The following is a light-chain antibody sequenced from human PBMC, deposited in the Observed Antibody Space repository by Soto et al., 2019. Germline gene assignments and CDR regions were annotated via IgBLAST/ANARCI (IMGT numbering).Light chain of an antibody. V-gene: IGKV3-20*01. CDR2: GAS. CDR3: QQYCISPIT. Sequence: FTQYPGRVSLSPGERATLYCRDSQSVTNNYLAWYQQKPGQAPRILIDGASSRATGVPDRFSGTGSGTDCPLTICRLGPGVSSVFYCQQYCISPITFGQRTRLKI. CDR1: QSVTNNY. J-gene: IGKJ5*01.